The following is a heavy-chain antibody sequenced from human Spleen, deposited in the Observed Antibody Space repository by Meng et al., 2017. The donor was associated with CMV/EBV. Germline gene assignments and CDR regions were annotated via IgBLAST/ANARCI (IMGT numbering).Heavy chain of an antibody. D-gene: IGHD6-6*01. Sequence: GESLKISCGASGFILSTYWMHWVRQVPGKGLVWVSRINTDGRSTTYADSVKGRFTISRDNAKNTLYLQLNSLRAEDTAVYYCAKAIEARPAGHFDYWGQGTLVTVSS. V-gene: IGHV3-74*01. J-gene: IGHJ4*02. CDR1: GFILSTYW. CDR2: INTDGRST. CDR3: AKAIEARPAGHFDY.